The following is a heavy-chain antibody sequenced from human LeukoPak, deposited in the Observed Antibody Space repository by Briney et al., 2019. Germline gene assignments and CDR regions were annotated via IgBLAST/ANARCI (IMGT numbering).Heavy chain of an antibody. D-gene: IGHD3-10*01. CDR2: IIPILGTA. J-gene: IGHJ4*02. CDR3: ARGGRKRITMVLPHFDY. CDR1: GGTFSSYA. V-gene: IGHV1-69*05. Sequence: ASVKVSCKASGGTFSSYAISWVRQAPGQGLEWMGGIIPILGTANYAQKFQGRVTITTDESTSTAYMELSSLRSEDTAVYYCARGGRKRITMVLPHFDYWGQGTLVTVSS.